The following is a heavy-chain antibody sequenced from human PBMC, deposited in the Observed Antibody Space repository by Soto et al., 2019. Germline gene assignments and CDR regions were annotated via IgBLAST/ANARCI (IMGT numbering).Heavy chain of an antibody. Sequence: ASVKGSCKASGYIFTSYDINWGRQATGQGLEWMGWMNPNSENTGYAQKFQGRVTLTRNTSISTAYMELSSLRSEDTAVYYCARGPFLYYYDSSGREGDIWGQGTMVTVSS. CDR2: MNPNSENT. D-gene: IGHD3-22*01. J-gene: IGHJ3*02. CDR1: GYIFTSYD. CDR3: ARGPFLYYYDSSGREGDI. V-gene: IGHV1-8*01.